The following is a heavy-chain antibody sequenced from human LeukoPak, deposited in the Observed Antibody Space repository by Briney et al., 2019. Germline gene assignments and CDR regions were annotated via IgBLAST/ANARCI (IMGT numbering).Heavy chain of an antibody. CDR1: GGTFSSYA. J-gene: IGHJ4*02. V-gene: IGHV1-69*05. D-gene: IGHD3-22*01. CDR2: INPIFGTA. CDR3: ARKYEPYYYDSSGPFDY. Sequence: SVKVSCKASGGTFSSYAISWVRQAPGQGLEWMGGINPIFGTANYAQKFQGRVTITTDESTSTAYMELSSLRSEDTAVYYCARKYEPYYYDSSGPFDYWGQGTLVTVSS.